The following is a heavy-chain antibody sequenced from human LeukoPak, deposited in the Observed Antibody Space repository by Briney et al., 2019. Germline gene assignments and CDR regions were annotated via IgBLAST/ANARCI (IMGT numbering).Heavy chain of an antibody. V-gene: IGHV1-69*05. CDR3: ASHSSGWYGRFDP. CDR2: IIPIFGTA. D-gene: IGHD6-19*01. J-gene: IGHJ5*02. Sequence: SVKVSCKASGGTLSSYAISWVRQAPGQGLEWMGGIIPIFGTANYAQKFQGRVTITTDESTSTAYMELSSLRSEDTAVYYCASHSSGWYGRFDPWGQGTLVTVSS. CDR1: GGTLSSYA.